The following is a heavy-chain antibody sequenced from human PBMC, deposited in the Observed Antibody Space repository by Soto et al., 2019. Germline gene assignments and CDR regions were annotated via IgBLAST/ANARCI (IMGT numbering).Heavy chain of an antibody. D-gene: IGHD3-3*01. CDR3: ARTITIFGVVTPPDYYGMDV. J-gene: IGHJ6*02. Sequence: QVQLVQSGAEVKKPRASVKVSCKASGYTFTSYYMHWVRQAPGQGLEWMGIINPSGGSTSYAQKFQGRVTMTRDTSTSTVYMELSSLRSEDTAVYYCARTITIFGVVTPPDYYGMDVWGQGITVTVSS. CDR1: GYTFTSYY. CDR2: INPSGGST. V-gene: IGHV1-46*01.